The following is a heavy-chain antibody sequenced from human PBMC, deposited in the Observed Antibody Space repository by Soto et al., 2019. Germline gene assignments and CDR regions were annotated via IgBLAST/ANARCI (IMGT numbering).Heavy chain of an antibody. Sequence: SETLSLTCSFSGDSVTSHYFTWIRQSPEKGLEWIGYMHYTGFSHYNPSLKSRLTTSVDKSKNQFTLQLTSVTVADTAVYYCAIHLVATINCYFYLCGRGTLVTVSA. D-gene: IGHD5-12*01. CDR2: MHYTGFS. J-gene: IGHJ2*01. CDR3: AIHLVATINCYFYL. V-gene: IGHV4-59*04. CDR1: GDSVTSHY.